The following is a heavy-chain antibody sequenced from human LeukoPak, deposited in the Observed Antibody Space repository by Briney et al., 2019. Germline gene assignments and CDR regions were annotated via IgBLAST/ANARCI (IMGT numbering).Heavy chain of an antibody. J-gene: IGHJ3*02. CDR2: ISGSGGST. Sequence: PGGSLRLSCAASGFTFSSYAMSWVRQAPGKGLEWVSAISGSGGSTYYADSVKGRFTISRDNSKNTLYLQMNSLRAEDTAVYYCANVYYYGSGSYYNDAFDIWGQGTMVTVSS. D-gene: IGHD3-10*01. CDR1: GFTFSSYA. V-gene: IGHV3-23*01. CDR3: ANVYYYGSGSYYNDAFDI.